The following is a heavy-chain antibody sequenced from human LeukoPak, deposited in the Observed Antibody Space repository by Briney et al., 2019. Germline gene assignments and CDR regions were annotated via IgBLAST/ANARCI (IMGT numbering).Heavy chain of an antibody. J-gene: IGHJ4*02. CDR1: GGSISSSSYY. Sequence: SETLSLTCTVSGGSISSSSYYWGWIRQPPGKGLEWIGSIYYSGSTYYNPSLKSRVTISVDTSKNQFSLKLSSATAADTAVYYCARSIGRMYYFDYWGQGTLVTVSS. CDR2: IYYSGST. CDR3: ARSIGRMYYFDY. V-gene: IGHV4-39*01.